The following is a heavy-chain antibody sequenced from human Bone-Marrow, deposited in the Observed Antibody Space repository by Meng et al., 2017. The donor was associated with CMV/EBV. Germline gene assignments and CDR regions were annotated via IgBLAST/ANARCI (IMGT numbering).Heavy chain of an antibody. CDR3: AREGELDAFDI. CDR1: GFTFSSYG. J-gene: IGHJ3*02. CDR2: IWYDGSNK. Sequence: GESLKISCAASGFTFSSYGMHWVRQAPGKGLEWVAVIWYDGSNKYYADSVKGRFTISRDNSKNTLYLQMNSLRAEDTAVYYCAREGELDAFDIWGQGTMVTVSS. V-gene: IGHV3-33*01. D-gene: IGHD1-26*01.